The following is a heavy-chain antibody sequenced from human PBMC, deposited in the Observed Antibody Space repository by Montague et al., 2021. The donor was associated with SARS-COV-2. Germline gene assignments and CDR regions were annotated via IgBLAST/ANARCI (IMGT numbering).Heavy chain of an antibody. CDR1: GGSVSSSTYY. CDR3: ARHITGSGNAFDI. CDR2: IYYTGST. J-gene: IGHJ3*02. D-gene: IGHD3-10*01. Sequence: SETLSLTCTVSGGSVSSSTYYWGWIRQPPGKGLEWIGGIYYTGSTYYNPSLKSRVTISVDTSKNQFSLKLSSVTAADTAVYYCARHITGSGNAFDIWGQGTMVTVSS. V-gene: IGHV4-39*01.